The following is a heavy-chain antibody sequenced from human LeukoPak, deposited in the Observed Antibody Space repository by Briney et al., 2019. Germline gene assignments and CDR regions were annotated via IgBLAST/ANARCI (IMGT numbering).Heavy chain of an antibody. CDR1: GSTFSSYA. CDR2: ISGSGGST. D-gene: IGHD6-19*01. CDR3: AITTASSGWYYFDY. Sequence: GGSLRLSCAASGSTFSSYAMSWVRQAPGKGLEWVSAISGSGGSTYYADSVKGRFTISRDNSKNTLYLQMNSLRAEDTAVYYCAITTASSGWYYFDYWGQGTLVTVSS. V-gene: IGHV3-23*01. J-gene: IGHJ4*02.